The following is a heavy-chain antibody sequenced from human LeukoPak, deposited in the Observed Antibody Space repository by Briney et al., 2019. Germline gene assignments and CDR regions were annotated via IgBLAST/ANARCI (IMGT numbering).Heavy chain of an antibody. D-gene: IGHD5-12*01. CDR3: AKEYSGYDFDY. CDR1: GFTFSSYS. Sequence: GGSLRLSCAASGFTFSSYSMNWVRQAPGKGLEWVAATSGSGVNSYYADSVRGRFTISRDNSQNTLYLQMDSLRAEDTALYYCAKEYSGYDFDYWGQGTLVTVSS. V-gene: IGHV3-23*01. J-gene: IGHJ4*02. CDR2: TSGSGVNS.